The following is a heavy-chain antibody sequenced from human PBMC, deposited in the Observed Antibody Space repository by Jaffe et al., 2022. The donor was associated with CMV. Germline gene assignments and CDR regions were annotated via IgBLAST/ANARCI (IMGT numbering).Heavy chain of an antibody. CDR2: INAANGDT. V-gene: IGHV1-3*01. D-gene: IGHD6-19*01. J-gene: IGHJ6*03. CDR3: ARDGEQWGRNYYYYMDV. CDR1: GYMFTAYT. Sequence: QVQLVQSGAEVKKPGASVKVSCKASGYMFTAYTMHWMRQAPGQGLEWMGWINAANGDTRHSQNFQGRVTITRDTSANIAYMELSSLRSEDTAVYYCARDGEQWGRNYYYYMDVWGKGTTVTVSS.